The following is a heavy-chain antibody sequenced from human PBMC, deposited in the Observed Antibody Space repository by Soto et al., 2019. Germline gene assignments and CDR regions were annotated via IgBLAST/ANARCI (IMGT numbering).Heavy chain of an antibody. CDR3: AKDKHSYSSGCMVY. D-gene: IGHD6-19*01. V-gene: IGHV3-9*01. CDR1: GFTFDDYA. CDR2: ISWNSGSI. J-gene: IGHJ4*02. Sequence: EVQLVESGGGLVQPGRSLRLSCAASGFTFDDYAMHWVRQAPGKGLEWVSGISWNSGSIGYADSVKGRFTISRDNAKNSLYQHMNSLRAEDTALYYCAKDKHSYSSGCMVYWGQGTLVTVSS.